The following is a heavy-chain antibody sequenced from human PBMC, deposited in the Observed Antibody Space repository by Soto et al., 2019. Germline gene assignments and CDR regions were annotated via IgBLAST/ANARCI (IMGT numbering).Heavy chain of an antibody. V-gene: IGHV4-30-2*01. CDR3: ARKTTVTASFDY. CDR2: IDHSGST. J-gene: IGHJ4*02. CDR1: GGSISGGGYS. D-gene: IGHD4-17*01. Sequence: QLQLQESGSGLMKPSQTLSLNCAVSGGSISGGGYSWNWIRQPPGKGLEWIGYIDHSGSTYYNPSLQSRVTITVDRSKNQFSLKVSSVPAADTAVYYCARKTTVTASFDYWGQGTLVTVSS.